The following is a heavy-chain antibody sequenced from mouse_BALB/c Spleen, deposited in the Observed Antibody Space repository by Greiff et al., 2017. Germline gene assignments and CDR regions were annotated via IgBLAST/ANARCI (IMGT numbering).Heavy chain of an antibody. J-gene: IGHJ3*01. CDR3: ARYRRWFAY. CDR1: GFTFSSYT. CDR2: ISSGGGNT. Sequence: DVKLVESGGGLVKPGGSLKLSCAASGFTFSSYTMSWVRQTPEKRLEWVATISSGGGNTYYPDSVKGRFTISRDNAKNNLYLQMSSLRSEDTALYYCARYRRWFAYWGQGTLVTVSA. V-gene: IGHV5-9*03.